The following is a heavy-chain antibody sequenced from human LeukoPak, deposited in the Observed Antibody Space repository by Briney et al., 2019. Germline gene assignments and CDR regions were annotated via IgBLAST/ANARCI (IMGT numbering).Heavy chain of an antibody. J-gene: IGHJ4*02. CDR3: ARDAGGSYFVDY. CDR1: GGTFSSYA. Sequence: ASVKVSCKASGGTFSSYAISWVRQAAGQGLEWMGWISTYNGHTNYAQKFQGRVSMTIDTSTSTAYMELSRLRSDDTAVYYCARDAGGSYFVDYWGQGTLVTVSS. D-gene: IGHD1-26*01. V-gene: IGHV1-18*01. CDR2: ISTYNGHT.